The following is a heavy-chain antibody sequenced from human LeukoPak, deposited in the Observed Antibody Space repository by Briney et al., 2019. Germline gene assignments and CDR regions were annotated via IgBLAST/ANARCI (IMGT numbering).Heavy chain of an antibody. J-gene: IGHJ6*03. D-gene: IGHD2-2*02. CDR2: IISSSSTI. Sequence: PGGSLRLSCAASGFTFSSYSMNWVRQAPGKGLEWVSYIISSSSTIYYADSVKGRFTISRDNAKNSLYLQMNSLRAEDTAVYYCARCYSPFSDTISDLYYYYYMDVWGKGTTVTVSS. CDR1: GFTFSSYS. V-gene: IGHV3-48*04. CDR3: ARCYSPFSDTISDLYYYYYMDV.